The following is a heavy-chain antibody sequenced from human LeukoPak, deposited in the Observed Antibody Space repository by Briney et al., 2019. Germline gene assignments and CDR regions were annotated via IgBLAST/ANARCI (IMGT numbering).Heavy chain of an antibody. J-gene: IGHJ4*02. V-gene: IGHV4-4*07. CDR2: IYTSGST. D-gene: IGHD6-13*01. Sequence: SETLSLTCTVSGDSMDIYYWSWIRQSAGKELEWIGRIYTSGSTNYNPSLKSRVAISVDTSKNQFSLKPSSVTAADTAVYYCARVNSSSWQFDYWGQGTLVTVSS. CDR1: GDSMDIYY. CDR3: ARVNSSSWQFDY.